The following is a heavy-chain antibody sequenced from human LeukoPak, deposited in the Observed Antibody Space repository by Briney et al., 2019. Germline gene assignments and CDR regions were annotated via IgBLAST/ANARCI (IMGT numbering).Heavy chain of an antibody. Sequence: ASETLSLTCTVSGGSISSGGYYWSWIRQHPGKGLEWIGYIYYSGSTYYNPSLKSRVTISVDTSKNQFSLKLSSVTAADTAVYYCARGSRYSSGWYDAFDIWGQGTMVTVSS. V-gene: IGHV4-31*03. CDR1: GGSISSGGYY. J-gene: IGHJ3*02. D-gene: IGHD6-19*01. CDR2: IYYSGST. CDR3: ARGSRYSSGWYDAFDI.